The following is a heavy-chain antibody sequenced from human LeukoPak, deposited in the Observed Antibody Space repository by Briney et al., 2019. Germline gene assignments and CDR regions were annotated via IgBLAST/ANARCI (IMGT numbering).Heavy chain of an antibody. CDR3: AATSNDKDAFDI. CDR2: MNPNSGNT. V-gene: IGHV1-8*02. CDR1: GGTFSSYA. J-gene: IGHJ3*02. Sequence: ASVKVSCKASGGTFSSYAISWVRQAPGQGLEWMGWMNPNSGNTGYAQKFQGRVTMTRNTSISTAYMELSSLRSEDTAVYYCAATSNDKDAFDIWGQGTMVTVSS. D-gene: IGHD3-9*01.